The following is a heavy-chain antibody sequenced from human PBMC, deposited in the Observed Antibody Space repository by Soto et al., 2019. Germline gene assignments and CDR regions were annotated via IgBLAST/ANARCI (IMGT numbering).Heavy chain of an antibody. J-gene: IGHJ6*02. CDR1: GGTFSSYA. V-gene: IGHV1-69*01. D-gene: IGHD3-22*01. CDR2: IIPIFGTA. Sequence: QVQLVQSGAEVKKPGASVKVSCKASGGTFSSYAISWVRQAPGQGLEWMGGIIPIFGTANYAQKFQGRVTITADDSTSTADMELSSLRSEDTAVYYCARPLDSSGRYGMDVWGQGTTVTVS. CDR3: ARPLDSSGRYGMDV.